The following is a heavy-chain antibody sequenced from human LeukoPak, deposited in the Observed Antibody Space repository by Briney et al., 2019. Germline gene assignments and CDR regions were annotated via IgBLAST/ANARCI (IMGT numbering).Heavy chain of an antibody. CDR2: IYYSGST. Sequence: SETLSLTRTVSGGSISSSSYYWGWIRQPPGKGLERIGSIYYSGSTYYNPSLKSRVTISVDTSKNQFSLKLSSVTAADTAVYYCARCTWLRSYYFDYWGQGTLVTVSS. CDR3: ARCTWLRSYYFDY. CDR1: GGSISSSSYY. D-gene: IGHD5-12*01. J-gene: IGHJ4*02. V-gene: IGHV4-39*01.